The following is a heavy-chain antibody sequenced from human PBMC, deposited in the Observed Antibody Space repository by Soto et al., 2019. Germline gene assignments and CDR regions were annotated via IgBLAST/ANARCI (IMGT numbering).Heavy chain of an antibody. CDR2: ISSANAHI. CDR1: GFTFSSYS. Sequence: EVQLVESGGGLVKPGESLRLSCVASGFTFSSYSVNWVRQAPGMGLEWVSSISSANAHIYYADSVKGRFTISRDNAKNSLFLQMSSLRAEDTAIYYCTRDVNYISGWHHLDNWGQGTLVTVSS. V-gene: IGHV3-21*01. D-gene: IGHD3-22*01. CDR3: TRDVNYISGWHHLDN. J-gene: IGHJ4*02.